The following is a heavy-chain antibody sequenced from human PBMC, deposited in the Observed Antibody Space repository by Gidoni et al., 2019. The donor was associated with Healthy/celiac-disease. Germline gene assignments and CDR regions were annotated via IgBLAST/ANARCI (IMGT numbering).Heavy chain of an antibody. CDR3: ARDFYRLGPDTAMVLNY. Sequence: QVQLVQSGAEVKKPGASLKASCKASGYTFTSYYMHWVRQAPGQGLEWMGIINPSGGSTSYAQKFQGRVTMTRDTSTSTVYMELSSLRSEDTAVYYCARDFYRLGPDTAMVLNYWGQGTLVTVSS. D-gene: IGHD5-18*01. J-gene: IGHJ4*02. CDR2: INPSGGST. CDR1: GYTFTSYY. V-gene: IGHV1-46*01.